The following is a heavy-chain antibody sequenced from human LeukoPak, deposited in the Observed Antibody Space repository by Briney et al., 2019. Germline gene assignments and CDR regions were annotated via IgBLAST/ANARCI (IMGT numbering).Heavy chain of an antibody. Sequence: GGSLRLSCAASGFTFRSYSRNWVRQAPGKGLEWVSHISSTGTNIYYADSVHGRFTISRDNAKNSLYLQMNSLRDEDTAVYYCARGSTSGWSYWGQGPLVTVSS. CDR2: ISSTGTNI. J-gene: IGHJ4*02. CDR3: ARGSTSGWSY. CDR1: GFTFRSYS. D-gene: IGHD6-19*01. V-gene: IGHV3-48*02.